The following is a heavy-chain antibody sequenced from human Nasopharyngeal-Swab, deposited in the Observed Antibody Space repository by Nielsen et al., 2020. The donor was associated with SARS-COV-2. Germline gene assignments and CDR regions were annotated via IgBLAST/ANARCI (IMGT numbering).Heavy chain of an antibody. CDR3: VRGYDY. CDR1: GFSFSTYW. Sequence: GESLKISCAASGFSFSTYWMHWVRQVPGKGPVWLSQINSDGSNITYADPVKGRFTISRDNSKSTLYLQMNSLKDEDTAVYYCVRGYDYWGQGTLVTVPS. J-gene: IGHJ4*02. CDR2: INSDGSNI. V-gene: IGHV3-74*01.